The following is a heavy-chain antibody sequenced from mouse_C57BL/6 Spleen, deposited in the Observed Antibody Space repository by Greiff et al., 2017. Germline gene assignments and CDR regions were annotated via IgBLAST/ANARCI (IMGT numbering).Heavy chain of an antibody. CDR1: GYTFTSYW. J-gene: IGHJ3*01. V-gene: IGHV1-69*01. D-gene: IGHD2-4*01. CDR3: ARGDYDSAY. CDR2: IDPSDSYT. Sequence: QVQLQQPGAELVMPGASVKLSCKASGYTFTSYWMHWVKQRPGQGLEWIGEIDPSDSYTNYNQKFKGKSTLTVDKSSSTAYMQLSSLTSEDSAVYYCARGDYDSAYWGQGTLVTVSA.